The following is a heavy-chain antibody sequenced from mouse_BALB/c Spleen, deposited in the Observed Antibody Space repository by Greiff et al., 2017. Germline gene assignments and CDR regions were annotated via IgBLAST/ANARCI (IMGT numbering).Heavy chain of an antibody. CDR3: ARGRYDYAEAWFAY. V-gene: IGHV5-6-5*01. CDR1: GFTFSSYA. J-gene: IGHJ3*01. Sequence: EVMLVESGGGLVKPGGSLKLSCAASGFTFSSYAMSWVRQTPEKRLEWVASISSGGSTYYPDSVKGRFTISRDNARNILYLQMSSLRSEDTAMYYCARGRYDYAEAWFAYRGQESLFTVSA. D-gene: IGHD2-4*01. CDR2: ISSGGST.